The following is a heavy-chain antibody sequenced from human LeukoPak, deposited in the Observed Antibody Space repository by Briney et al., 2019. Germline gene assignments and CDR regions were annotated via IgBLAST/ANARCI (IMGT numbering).Heavy chain of an antibody. V-gene: IGHV3-11*04. J-gene: IGHJ4*02. CDR2: ISSSGSTI. CDR1: GFTFSDYY. D-gene: IGHD6-19*01. Sequence: GGSLRPSCPAYGFTFSDYYMSCIRQAPGKGLEWDSYISSSGSTINYADSVKGRFTISRDNAKNPLYLQMDSLRTAGTVVTYCARSSGYRDHWGRRTVVRVCS. CDR3: ARSSGYRDH.